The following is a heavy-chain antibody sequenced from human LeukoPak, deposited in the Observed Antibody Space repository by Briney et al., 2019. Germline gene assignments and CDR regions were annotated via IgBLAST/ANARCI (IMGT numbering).Heavy chain of an antibody. J-gene: IGHJ4*02. D-gene: IGHD2-2*01. Sequence: SETLSLTCTVSGGSISSGGYYWSWIRQHPGKGLEWIGYIYYSGSTYHNPSLKSRVTISVDTSKNQFSLKLSSVTAADTAVYYCARAGIDIVVVPAALDWGQGTLVTVSS. CDR3: ARAGIDIVVVPAALD. CDR1: GGSISSGGYY. CDR2: IYYSGST. V-gene: IGHV4-31*03.